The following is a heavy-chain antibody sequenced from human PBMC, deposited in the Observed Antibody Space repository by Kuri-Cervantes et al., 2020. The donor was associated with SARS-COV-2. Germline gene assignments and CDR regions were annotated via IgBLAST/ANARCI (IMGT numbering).Heavy chain of an antibody. CDR1: GGSISSYY. D-gene: IGHD3-16*01. J-gene: IGHJ4*02. Sequence: SETLSLTCTVSGGSISSYYWSWIRQPAGKGLEWIGRIYTSGSTNYNPSLKSRVTMSVDTSKNQFSLKLSSVTAADTAVYYCARGVPVRGSIPVGAGTSDYWGQGTLVTVSS. CDR2: IYTSGST. V-gene: IGHV4-4*07. CDR3: ARGVPVRGSIPVGAGTSDY.